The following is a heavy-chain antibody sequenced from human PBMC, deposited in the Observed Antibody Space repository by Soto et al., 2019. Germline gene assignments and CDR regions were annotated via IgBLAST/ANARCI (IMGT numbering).Heavy chain of an antibody. J-gene: IGHJ6*02. D-gene: IGHD3-10*01. V-gene: IGHV3-23*01. CDR2: VSGRGGST. Sequence: GRSLRPSCPASAYTFSSYAMSWVRQAPGRGLEWVSAVSGRGGSTYYADSVKGRFTISRDNSKNTLYLQMNSLRAEDTAVYYCAKDNGITMVRGVIPRYYSYYYGMDVWGQGTTVTVSS. CDR1: AYTFSSYA. CDR3: AKDNGITMVRGVIPRYYSYYYGMDV.